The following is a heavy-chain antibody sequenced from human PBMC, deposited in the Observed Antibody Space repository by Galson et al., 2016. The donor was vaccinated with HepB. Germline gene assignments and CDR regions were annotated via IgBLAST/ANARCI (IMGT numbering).Heavy chain of an antibody. V-gene: IGHV5-51*01. CDR1: GYTFTDYW. CDR2: IFPSDSET. D-gene: IGHD2-15*01. CDR3: ARPPLVGAADPFDF. J-gene: IGHJ4*02. Sequence: QSGAEVKKPGESLKISCKASGYTFTDYWIGWVRQMPGKSLEWIGIIFPSDSETRYSPSIQGQVTISADKSVSTAYLQWSSLKVSDTAMYYCARPPLVGAADPFDFWDQGTLVTVSS.